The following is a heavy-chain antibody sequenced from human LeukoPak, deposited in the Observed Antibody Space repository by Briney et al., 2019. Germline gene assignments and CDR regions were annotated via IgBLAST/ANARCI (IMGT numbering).Heavy chain of an antibody. D-gene: IGHD3-9*01. J-gene: IGHJ4*02. CDR3: AIFDWLLDTSVSPFDY. CDR1: GYTFARYG. V-gene: IGHV1-18*01. Sequence: ASVKVSCKASGYTFARYGITWVRQAPGQGLEWMGWISTSYGHTNYAQILQDRVTMTTDTSTSTVYVELRSLRSDDTAIYYCAIFDWLLDTSVSPFDYWGQGTLVTVSS. CDR2: ISTSYGHT.